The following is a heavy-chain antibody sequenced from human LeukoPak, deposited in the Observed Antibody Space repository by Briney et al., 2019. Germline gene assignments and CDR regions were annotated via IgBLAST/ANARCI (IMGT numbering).Heavy chain of an antibody. D-gene: IGHD3-22*01. Sequence: PGGSLRLSCAASGFTFSDYYMSWIRQAPGKGLEWVSYISSSGSTIYYADSLKGRFTISRDNAKNSLYLQMNSLRAEDTAVYYCARANTDYYDSSGYYYQAYWGQGTLVTVSS. CDR3: ARANTDYYDSSGYYYQAY. CDR2: ISSSGSTI. J-gene: IGHJ4*02. CDR1: GFTFSDYY. V-gene: IGHV3-11*01.